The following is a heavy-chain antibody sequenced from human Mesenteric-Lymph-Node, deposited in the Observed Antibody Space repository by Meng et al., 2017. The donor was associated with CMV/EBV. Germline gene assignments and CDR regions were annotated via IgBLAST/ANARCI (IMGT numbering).Heavy chain of an antibody. D-gene: IGHD3-3*01. Sequence: GESLKISCAASGFTFSSYGMHWVRQAPGKGLEWVAGVWSDGSNKYYVGSVKGRFTISRDNSKNTLYLQMNSLRAEDTAVYYCAKGFWSGYPYYFDYWGRGTLVTVSS. CDR2: VWSDGSNK. V-gene: IGHV3-33*06. CDR3: AKGFWSGYPYYFDY. CDR1: GFTFSSYG. J-gene: IGHJ4*02.